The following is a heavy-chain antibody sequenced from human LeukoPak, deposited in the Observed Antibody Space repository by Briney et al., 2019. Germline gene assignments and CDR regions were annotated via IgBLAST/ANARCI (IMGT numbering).Heavy chain of an antibody. V-gene: IGHV5-51*01. Sequence: GESLKISCKGSGYSFSTHWIGWVRQMPGKGLEWMGVIYPGDSDTRYSPSFQGQVTISADKSISSAYLQWSSLKASDTAMYYCARSYGSGSYSEYWGQGTLVTVS. CDR1: GYSFSTHW. D-gene: IGHD3-10*01. J-gene: IGHJ4*02. CDR3: ARSYGSGSYSEY. CDR2: IYPGDSDT.